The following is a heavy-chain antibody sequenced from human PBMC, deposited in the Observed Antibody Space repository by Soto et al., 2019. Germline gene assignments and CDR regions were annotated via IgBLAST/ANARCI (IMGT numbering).Heavy chain of an antibody. Sequence: QVQLVQSGAEVKKPGSSVKVSCKASGGTFSSYAISWVRQAPGQGLEWMGGIIPIFGTANYAQKFQGRVTITADKSTSTAYMELSSLRSEDTAVYYCARIHHTAMVWRWDAFDIWGQGTMVTVSS. V-gene: IGHV1-69*06. CDR2: IIPIFGTA. CDR1: GGTFSSYA. CDR3: ARIHHTAMVWRWDAFDI. J-gene: IGHJ3*02. D-gene: IGHD5-18*01.